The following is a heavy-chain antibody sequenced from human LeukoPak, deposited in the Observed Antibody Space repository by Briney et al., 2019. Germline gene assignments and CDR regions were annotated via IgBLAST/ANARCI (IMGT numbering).Heavy chain of an antibody. Sequence: SETLSLTCTVSGGSISSYFWTWIRQPPGKGLEWIGYIYYSGSTNYSPSLKSRVTISVDTSKNQFSLNLSSVTAADTAVYYCARRRIAAQFNSFDFWGQGTLVTVSS. CDR2: IYYSGST. V-gene: IGHV4-59*12. D-gene: IGHD6-6*01. CDR3: ARRRIAAQFNSFDF. J-gene: IGHJ4*02. CDR1: GGSISSYF.